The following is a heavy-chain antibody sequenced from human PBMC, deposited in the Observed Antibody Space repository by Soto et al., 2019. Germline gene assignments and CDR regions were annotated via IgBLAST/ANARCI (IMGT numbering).Heavy chain of an antibody. D-gene: IGHD7-27*01. V-gene: IGHV4-59*01. J-gene: IGHJ6*02. CDR2: IYYSGST. Sequence: VPPSLTCPVAGGSSSSYYWSLIRKPPGKGLEWIGYIYYSGSTNYNPSLKSRVTISVDTSKNQFSLKLSSVTAAATAVYYCARVKGNWGSSYYYYYGMDVWGQGPTVTVSS. CDR1: GGSSSSYY. CDR3: ARVKGNWGSSYYYYYGMDV.